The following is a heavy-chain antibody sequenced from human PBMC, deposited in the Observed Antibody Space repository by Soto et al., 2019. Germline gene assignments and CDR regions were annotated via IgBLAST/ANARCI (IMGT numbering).Heavy chain of an antibody. V-gene: IGHV4-31*03. CDR3: ASSPVTGIYYAMDV. CDR2: IYYAGST. CDR1: GGSISSGGYY. D-gene: IGHD6-19*01. J-gene: IGHJ6*02. Sequence: SETLSLTCTVSGGSISSGGYYWSWIRQHPGKGLEWIGNIYYAGSTHYDPSLKSRITISLDTSKNQISLKLSSVTAADTAVYYCASSPVTGIYYAMDVWGQGTTVTVSS.